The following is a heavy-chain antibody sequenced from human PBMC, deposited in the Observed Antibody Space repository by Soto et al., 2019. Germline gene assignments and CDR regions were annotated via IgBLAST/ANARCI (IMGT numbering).Heavy chain of an antibody. V-gene: IGHV3-11*01. CDR2: ISRTDSSK. J-gene: IGHJ6*02. CDR3: ARDLYGLDV. Sequence: QVQLVESGGGLVKPGGSLRLSCAATGFSFSDYDMTWIRQAPGQGLEWLLYISRTDSSKYYAGSVKGRFTISVDSAKRSVYLQMNSLRADDTAVYYCARDLYGLDVWGQGTTVIVSS. CDR1: GFSFSDYD.